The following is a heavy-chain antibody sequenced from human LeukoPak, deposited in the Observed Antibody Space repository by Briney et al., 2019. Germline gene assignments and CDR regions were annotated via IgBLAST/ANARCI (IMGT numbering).Heavy chain of an antibody. V-gene: IGHV4-59*12. Sequence: SETLSLTCTVSGGSISSYYWSWIRQPPGKGLEWIGYLYPSGGTFYNPSVKSRVTILVDRSKNQFSLNLNSVTAADTAVYYCARDRSVTGYWYFDLWGRGTLVTVSS. D-gene: IGHD2-21*02. CDR3: ARDRSVTGYWYFDL. CDR2: LYPSGGT. CDR1: GGSISSYY. J-gene: IGHJ2*01.